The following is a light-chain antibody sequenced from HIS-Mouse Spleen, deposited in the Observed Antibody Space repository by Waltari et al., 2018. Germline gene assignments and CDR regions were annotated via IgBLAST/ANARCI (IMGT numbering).Light chain of an antibody. Sequence: QSALTQPASVSGSPGQSITISCTGTSSDVGGYNYVPWYQQHPGKAPKLMIYDVSNRPSGVSNRFSGSKSGNTASLTISGLQAEDEADYYCSSYISSSTNVFGTGTKVTVL. CDR1: SSDVGGYNY. J-gene: IGLJ1*01. CDR2: DVS. V-gene: IGLV2-14*03. CDR3: SSYISSSTNV.